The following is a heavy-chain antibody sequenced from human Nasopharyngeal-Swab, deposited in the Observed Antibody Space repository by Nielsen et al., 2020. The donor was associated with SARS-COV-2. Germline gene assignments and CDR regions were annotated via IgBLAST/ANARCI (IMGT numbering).Heavy chain of an antibody. CDR3: ARDEVAGEGAHDFDY. CDR2: INPADDYT. CDR1: GYSFTSYY. J-gene: IGHJ4*02. Sequence: ASVKVSCKASGYSFTSYYIHWVRQAPGQGLEWMGLINPADDYTQYAQRFHGRVSMTRDASARTVYMDLSSLRSEDTAVYYCARDEVAGEGAHDFDYWGQGTLVTVSS. V-gene: IGHV1-46*01. D-gene: IGHD4/OR15-4a*01.